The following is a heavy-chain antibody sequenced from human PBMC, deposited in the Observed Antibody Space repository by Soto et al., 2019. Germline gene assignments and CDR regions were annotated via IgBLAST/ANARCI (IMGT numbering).Heavy chain of an antibody. V-gene: IGHV4-30-2*01. D-gene: IGHD3-16*02. CDR1: GGSISSGGYS. CDR3: ARRRGDYVWGRYRSGWFDP. CDR2: IYHSGST. Sequence: SETLSLTCAVSGGSISSGGYSWSWIRQPPGKGLEWIGYIYHSGSTYYNPSLKSRVTISVDRSKNQFSLKLSSVTAADTAVYYCARRRGDYVWGRYRSGWFDPWGQGTPVTFSS. J-gene: IGHJ5*02.